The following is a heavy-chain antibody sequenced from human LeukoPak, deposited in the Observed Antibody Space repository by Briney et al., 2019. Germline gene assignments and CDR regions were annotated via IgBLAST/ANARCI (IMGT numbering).Heavy chain of an antibody. J-gene: IGHJ4*02. Sequence: PSETLSPTCTVSGGSISSYYWSWIRQPPGKGLEWIGYIYYSGSTNYNPSLKSRVTMSVDTSKNQFSLKLSSVTAADTAVYYCARLRDSKGYWGQGTLVTVSS. CDR2: IYYSGST. CDR3: ARLRDSKGY. V-gene: IGHV4-59*12. D-gene: IGHD3-22*01. CDR1: GGSISSYY.